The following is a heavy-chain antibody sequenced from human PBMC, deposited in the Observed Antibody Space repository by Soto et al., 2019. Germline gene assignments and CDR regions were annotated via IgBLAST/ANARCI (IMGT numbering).Heavy chain of an antibody. D-gene: IGHD4-17*01. Sequence: GASVKVSCKASGYTFTGYYMHWVRQAPGQGLEWMGWINPNSGGTNYAQKFQGRVTMTRDTSISTAYMEPSRLRSDDTAVYYCGGGQYFHYDYYYYGMDVWGQGTTVTVSS. CDR2: INPNSGGT. J-gene: IGHJ6*02. CDR1: GYTFTGYY. V-gene: IGHV1-2*02. CDR3: GGGQYFHYDYYYYGMDV.